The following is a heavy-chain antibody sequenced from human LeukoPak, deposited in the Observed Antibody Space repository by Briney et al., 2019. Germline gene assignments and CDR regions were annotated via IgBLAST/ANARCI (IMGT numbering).Heavy chain of an antibody. Sequence: ASQTLSLTCAISGDSVSNNTAAWNWIRQSPSRGLEWLGRTYYRSKWYNDYAVSVKSRITINPDTSKNQFSLQLNSVTPEDTAVYYCARGEGEWYNWNYSEIPNWFDPWGQGTLVTVSS. D-gene: IGHD1-7*01. CDR3: ARGEGEWYNWNYSEIPNWFDP. J-gene: IGHJ5*02. CDR2: TYYRSKWYN. CDR1: GDSVSNNTAA. V-gene: IGHV6-1*01.